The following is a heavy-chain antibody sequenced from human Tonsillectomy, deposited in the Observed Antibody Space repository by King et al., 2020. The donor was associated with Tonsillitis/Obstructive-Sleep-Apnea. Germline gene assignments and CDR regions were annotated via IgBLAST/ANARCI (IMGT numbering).Heavy chain of an antibody. Sequence: VQLVESGGGLVKPGGSLRLSCAASGCTFSNAWMSWVRQAPGKGLEWVGGIKSRTDGGTTDYAAPEKGRFTISRDDSKTTEYLHMNSLKTEDTAVYYCTPFWSGYPVHYYYFLDVWGKGTPVTVSS. CDR2: IKSRTDGGTT. J-gene: IGHJ6*03. CDR3: TPFWSGYPVHYYYFLDV. CDR1: GCTFSNAW. V-gene: IGHV3-15*01. D-gene: IGHD3-3*01.